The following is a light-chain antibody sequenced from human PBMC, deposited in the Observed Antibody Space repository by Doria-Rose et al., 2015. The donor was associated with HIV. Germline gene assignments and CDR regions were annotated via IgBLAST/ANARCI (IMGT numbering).Light chain of an antibody. Sequence: IRMTQSPSSLSASTGDRVTITCRASQGISSYLAWYQQKPGKAPKLLIYAASTLQSGVPSRSSGSGSGTDFTLTISCLQSEDFAAYYCQQYYSYPRTFGQGTKLEIK. CDR1: QGISSY. CDR3: QQYYSYPRT. CDR2: AAS. J-gene: IGKJ2*01. V-gene: IGKV1-8*01.